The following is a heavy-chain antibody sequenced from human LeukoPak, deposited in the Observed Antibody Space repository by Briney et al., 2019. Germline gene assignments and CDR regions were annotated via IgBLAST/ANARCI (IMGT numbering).Heavy chain of an antibody. CDR2: TYPGDSDT. D-gene: IGHD6-19*01. J-gene: IGHJ6*02. CDR1: GYSFTSYW. Sequence: GESLKISCKGSGYSFTSYWIGWVRQMPGKGLEWMGITYPGDSDTRYSPSFQGQVTISADKSISTAYLQWSSLKASDTAMYYCARHFGIAVAGSTLINYGMDVWGQGTTVTVSS. CDR3: ARHFGIAVAGSTLINYGMDV. V-gene: IGHV5-51*01.